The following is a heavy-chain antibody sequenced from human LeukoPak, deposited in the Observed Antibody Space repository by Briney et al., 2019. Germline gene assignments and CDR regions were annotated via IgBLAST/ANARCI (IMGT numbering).Heavy chain of an antibody. Sequence: ASVKVSCKASGYTFSGHYMHWVRQAPGQGLEWMGWIYPNSGGTNYAQKFQGRVTMTTDTSTGTAYMELRSLRSDDTAVYYCARRPRVAVTDGMDVWGQGTTVTVSS. V-gene: IGHV1-2*02. J-gene: IGHJ6*02. CDR2: IYPNSGGT. CDR3: ARRPRVAVTDGMDV. CDR1: GYTFSGHY.